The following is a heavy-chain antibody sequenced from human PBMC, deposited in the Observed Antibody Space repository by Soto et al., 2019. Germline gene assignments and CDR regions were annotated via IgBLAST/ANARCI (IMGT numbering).Heavy chain of an antibody. D-gene: IGHD2-2*02. V-gene: IGHV3-30*04. Sequence: VGSLRLSCAASGFTFSSYAMHWVRQAPGKGLEWVSVISYDGRNKYYADSVKGRFTISRDNAKNTLYLQMNSLRAEDTAVYYCARDDCSSTSCYMRYYYYYYGMDVWGQGTTVTVSS. CDR3: ARDDCSSTSCYMRYYYYYYGMDV. CDR1: GFTFSSYA. J-gene: IGHJ6*02. CDR2: ISYDGRNK.